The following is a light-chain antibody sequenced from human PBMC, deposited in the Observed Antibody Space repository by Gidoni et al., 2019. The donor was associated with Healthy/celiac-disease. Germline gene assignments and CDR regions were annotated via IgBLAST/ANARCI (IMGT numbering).Light chain of an antibody. CDR3: AAWDDSLNGRV. V-gene: IGLV1-44*01. Sequence: QSVLTQPPSASGTPEQRVTISCSGSSYNIGSNTVNWYQQLPGTAPKLLIYSNNQRPSVVPDRFSGSKSGTSASLAISGLQSEDEADYYCAAWDDSLNGRVFGGGTKPTVL. J-gene: IGLJ2*01. CDR1: SYNIGSNT. CDR2: SNN.